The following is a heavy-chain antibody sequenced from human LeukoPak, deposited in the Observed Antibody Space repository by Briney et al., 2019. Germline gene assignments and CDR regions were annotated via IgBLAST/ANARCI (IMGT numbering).Heavy chain of an antibody. CDR2: IYYSGST. CDR3: AGHHPRNTVDF. V-gene: IGHV4-31*11. Sequence: SETLSLTCAVYGGSFSGYYWSWIRQHPGKGLEWIGYIYYSGSTYYNPSLKSRVTISVDTSKNQFSLKLSSVTAADTAVYYCAGHHPRNTVDFWGQGTLVTVSS. J-gene: IGHJ4*02. CDR1: GGSFSGYY. D-gene: IGHD2/OR15-2a*01.